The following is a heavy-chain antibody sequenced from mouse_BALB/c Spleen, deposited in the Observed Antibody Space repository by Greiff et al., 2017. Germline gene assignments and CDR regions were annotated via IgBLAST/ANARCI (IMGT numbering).Heavy chain of an antibody. CDR1: GFTFSSYY. V-gene: IGHV5-6-2*01. CDR2: INSNGGST. D-gene: IGHD1-2*01. Sequence: EVMLVESGGGLVKLGGSLKLSCAASGFTFSSYYMSWVRQTPEKRLELVAAINSNGGSTYYPDTVKGRFTISRDNAKNTLYLQMSSLKSEDTALYYCARRGTTAPWFAYWGQGTLVTVSA. CDR3: ARRGTTAPWFAY. J-gene: IGHJ3*01.